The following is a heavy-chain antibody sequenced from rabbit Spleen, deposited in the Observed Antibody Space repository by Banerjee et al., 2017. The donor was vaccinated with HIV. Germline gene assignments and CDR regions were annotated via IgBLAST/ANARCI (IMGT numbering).Heavy chain of an antibody. CDR3: ARNYVNAFDP. V-gene: IGHV1S40*01. Sequence: QSLEESGGDLVKPGASLTLTCTASGFSLSPHEFNWVRQAPGKGLEYIGWISTFGSAYYANWVNGRFTISKTSSTTVTLQMTSLTAADTATYFCARNYVNAFDPWGPGTLVTVS. J-gene: IGHJ2*01. CDR2: ISTFGSA. D-gene: IGHD1-1*01. CDR1: GFSLSPHEF.